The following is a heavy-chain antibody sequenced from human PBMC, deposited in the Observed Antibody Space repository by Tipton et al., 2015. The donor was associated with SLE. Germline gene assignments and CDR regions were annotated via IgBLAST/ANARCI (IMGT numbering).Heavy chain of an antibody. CDR1: GGSISSGSYY. CDR2: IYTSGST. V-gene: IGHV4-61*02. D-gene: IGHD1-1*01. CDR3: ARVGTSGTAGPTDFDI. Sequence: TLSLTCTVSGGSISSGSYYWSWIRQPAGQGLEWIGRIYTSGSTSYNPSLKSRVTISVDTSKNQFSLKLSSVTAADTAVYYCARVGTSGTAGPTDFDIWGQGTMVIVSS. J-gene: IGHJ3*02.